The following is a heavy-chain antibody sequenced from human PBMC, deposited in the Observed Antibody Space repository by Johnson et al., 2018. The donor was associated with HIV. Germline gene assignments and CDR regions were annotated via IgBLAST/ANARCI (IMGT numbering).Heavy chain of an antibody. D-gene: IGHD6-13*01. V-gene: IGHV3-30*04. CDR1: GFTFSSYA. Sequence: QMLLVESGGGVVQSGRSLRLSCAASGFTFSSYAMHWVRQAPGKGLEWVAVISYDGSNKYYADSVKGRFTISRDNSKNTLYLQMNSLRAEDTAVYYCARDGGDSSSWYKYAFDIWGQGTMVTVSS. CDR2: ISYDGSNK. CDR3: ARDGGDSSSWYKYAFDI. J-gene: IGHJ3*02.